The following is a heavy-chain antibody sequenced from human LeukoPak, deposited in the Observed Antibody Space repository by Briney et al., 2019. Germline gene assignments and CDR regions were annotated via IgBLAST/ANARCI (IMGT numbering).Heavy chain of an antibody. CDR1: GFTVSSNY. Sequence: GGSLRLSCAASGFTVSSNYMSWVRQAPGKGLEWVSVIYSGGSTYYADSVKGRFTISRDNSKNTLYLQMNSLRAEDTAVYYCARWGYCSGGSCLTPEDYWGQGTLVTVSS. V-gene: IGHV3-66*01. CDR2: IYSGGST. J-gene: IGHJ4*02. CDR3: ARWGYCSGGSCLTPEDY. D-gene: IGHD2-15*01.